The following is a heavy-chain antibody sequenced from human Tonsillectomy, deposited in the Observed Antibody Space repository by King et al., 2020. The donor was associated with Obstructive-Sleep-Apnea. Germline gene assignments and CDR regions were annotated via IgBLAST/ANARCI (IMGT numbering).Heavy chain of an antibody. V-gene: IGHV1-18*04. CDR3: ARGGVLRGVPIDY. J-gene: IGHJ4*02. CDR1: GYTFSSYG. Sequence: QLVQSGAEVKKPGASVKVSCKASGYTFSSYGISWVLQAPGQGLEWMGWINTPDAKINYRQKFQGRVTMTTDTATSTAYMELRSLRSDDTAVYYCARGGVLRGVPIDYWGQGTLVTVSS. D-gene: IGHD3-10*01. CDR2: INTPDAKI.